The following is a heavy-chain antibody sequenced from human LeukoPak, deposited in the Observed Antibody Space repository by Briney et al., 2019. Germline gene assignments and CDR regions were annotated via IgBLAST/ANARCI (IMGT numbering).Heavy chain of an antibody. CDR3: ARGRLTMVRGEAYYYMDV. J-gene: IGHJ6*03. D-gene: IGHD3-10*01. Sequence: PSVTLSLTCAVYGGSFSGYYWSWIRQPPGKGLEWIGEINHSGSTNYNPSLKSRVTISVDPSKNQFSLKLSSVTAADTAVYYCARGRLTMVRGEAYYYMDVWGKGTTVTVSS. CDR1: GGSFSGYY. CDR2: INHSGST. V-gene: IGHV4-34*01.